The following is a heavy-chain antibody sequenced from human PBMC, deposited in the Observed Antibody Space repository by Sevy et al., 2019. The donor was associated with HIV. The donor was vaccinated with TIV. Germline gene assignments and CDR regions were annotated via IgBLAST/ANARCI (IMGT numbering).Heavy chain of an antibody. Sequence: SETLSLTCTVSGASISNYYWNWIRQPPGKGLEWIGYIYYSGSTNYNPSLKSPVTISVDTSKNQFSLKLSSVTAADTAVYYCARGVEDYYDSSDYPYYFDYWGQGTLVTVSS. J-gene: IGHJ4*01. CDR2: IYYSGST. D-gene: IGHD3-22*01. CDR1: GASISNYY. CDR3: ARGVEDYYDSSDYPYYFDY. V-gene: IGHV4-59*01.